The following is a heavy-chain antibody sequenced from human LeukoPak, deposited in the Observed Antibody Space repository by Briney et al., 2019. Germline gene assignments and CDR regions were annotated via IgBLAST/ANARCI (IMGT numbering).Heavy chain of an antibody. CDR1: GFSFSDAY. V-gene: IGHV3-11*05. J-gene: IGHJ4*02. CDR3: AKESRLEGHTVAFDY. CDR2: IGGSGSDT. D-gene: IGHD4-23*01. Sequence: GGSLRLSCVASGFSFSDAYMAWIRQAPGKRPEYLSYIGGSGSDTTYADSVKGRFTISRDNAKKSLYLQMNSLRAEDTAVYYCAKESRLEGHTVAFDYWGQGSLVTVSS.